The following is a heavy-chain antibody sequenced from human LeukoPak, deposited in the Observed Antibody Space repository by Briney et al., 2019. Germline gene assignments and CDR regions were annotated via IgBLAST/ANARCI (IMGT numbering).Heavy chain of an antibody. Sequence: GGSLRLSCAASGFTFSSYDMHWVRQATGKGLEWVSTIGTAGDTYYPGSVKGRFTISRENAKNSLYLQMNSLRAGDTAVYYCARARLGSEGYGDFDYWGQGTLVTVSS. CDR2: IGTAGDT. J-gene: IGHJ4*02. V-gene: IGHV3-13*01. D-gene: IGHD4-17*01. CDR3: ARARLGSEGYGDFDY. CDR1: GFTFSSYD.